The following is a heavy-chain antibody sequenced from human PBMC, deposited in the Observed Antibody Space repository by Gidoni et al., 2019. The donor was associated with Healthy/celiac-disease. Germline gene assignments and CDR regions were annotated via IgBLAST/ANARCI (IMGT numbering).Heavy chain of an antibody. V-gene: IGHV4-34*01. D-gene: IGHD4-17*01. CDR1: GGSFSGYY. CDR2: INHSGST. Sequence: QVQLQQWGAGLLKPSETLSLTCAVYGGSFSGYYWSWIRPPPGKGLEWIGEINHSGSTNYNPSLKSRVTISVDTSKNQFSLKLSSVTAADTAVYYCARGLIREYGDNWGQGTLVTVSS. CDR3: ARGLIREYGDN. J-gene: IGHJ4*02.